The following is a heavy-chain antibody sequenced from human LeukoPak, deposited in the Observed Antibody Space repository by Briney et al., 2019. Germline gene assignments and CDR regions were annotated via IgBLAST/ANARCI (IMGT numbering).Heavy chain of an antibody. CDR1: GFTFSDYY. CDR2: ISSSSSYT. D-gene: IGHD6-19*01. CDR3: ARVYSSGWTIFDY. Sequence: RGSLRLSCAASGFTFSDYYMSWIRQAPGKGLEWVSYISSSSSYTNYADSVKGRFTISRDNAKNSLYPQMNSLRAEDTAVYYCARVYSSGWTIFDYWGQGTLVTVSS. J-gene: IGHJ4*02. V-gene: IGHV3-11*05.